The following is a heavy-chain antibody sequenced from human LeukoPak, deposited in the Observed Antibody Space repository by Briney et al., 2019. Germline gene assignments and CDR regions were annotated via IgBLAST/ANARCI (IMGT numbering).Heavy chain of an antibody. J-gene: IGHJ4*02. CDR1: GFTFSNAW. Sequence: GGSLRLSCAASGFTFSNAWMSWVRQAPGKGLEWVGRIKSKTDGRTTDYAAPVKGRFTISKDDSQNTLYLQMNSRKTEDTVVYYCTTVDGGYWGQGTLVTVSS. V-gene: IGHV3-15*01. CDR2: IKSKTDGRTT. D-gene: IGHD3-10*01. CDR3: TTVDGGY.